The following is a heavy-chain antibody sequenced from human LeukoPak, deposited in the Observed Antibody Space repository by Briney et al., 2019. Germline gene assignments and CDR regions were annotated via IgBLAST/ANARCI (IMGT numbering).Heavy chain of an antibody. D-gene: IGHD2-2*01. V-gene: IGHV6-1*01. J-gene: IGHJ5*02. Sequence: SQTLSLTCGISGDSVSSNSVTWNWIRQSPSRGLEWLGRTYYRSTWYNDYAVSVRGRITVNPDTSKNQFSLHLNSVTPEDTAVYYCARRPTQYDCFDPWGQGILVTVSS. CDR3: ARRPTQYDCFDP. CDR2: TYYRSTWYN. CDR1: GDSVSSNSVT.